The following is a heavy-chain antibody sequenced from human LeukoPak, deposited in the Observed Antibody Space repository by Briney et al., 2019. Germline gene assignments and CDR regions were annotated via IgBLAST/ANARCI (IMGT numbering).Heavy chain of an antibody. J-gene: IGHJ6*02. CDR3: ARGSSYYYYGMDV. Sequence: SETLSLTCAVYGGSFSGYYWSWIRQPPGKGLEWIGEINHSGSTNYNPSLKSRVTISVDTSKNQFSLRLSSVTAADTAVYYCARGSSYYYYGMDVWGQGTTVTVSS. CDR2: INHSGST. V-gene: IGHV4-34*01. CDR1: GGSFSGYY.